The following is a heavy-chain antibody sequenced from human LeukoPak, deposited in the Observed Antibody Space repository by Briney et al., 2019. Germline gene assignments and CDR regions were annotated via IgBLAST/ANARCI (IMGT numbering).Heavy chain of an antibody. D-gene: IGHD3-22*01. CDR1: GFTFSSYA. CDR3: ARDYYYDSSGYYRY. V-gene: IGHV3-23*01. CDR2: ISGGGGST. Sequence: GGSLRLSCAASGFTFSSYAMSWVRQAPGKGLEWVSTISGGGGSTDYADSVKGRFTISRDNAKNSLYLQMNSLRAEDTAVYYCARDYYYDSSGYYRYWGQGTLVTVSS. J-gene: IGHJ4*02.